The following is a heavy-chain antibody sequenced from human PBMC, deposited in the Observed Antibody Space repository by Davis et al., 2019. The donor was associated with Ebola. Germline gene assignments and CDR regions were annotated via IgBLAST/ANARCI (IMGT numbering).Heavy chain of an antibody. CDR2: ISAYNGNT. J-gene: IGHJ4*02. D-gene: IGHD3-3*01. CDR3: ARDVTPILEWLYFDY. V-gene: IGHV1-18*01. CDR1: GYTFTSYG. Sequence: AASVKVSCKASGYTFTSYGISWVRQAPGQGLEWMGWISAYNGNTNYAQKLQGRVTMTTDTSTSTAYMELRSLRSDDTAVYYCARDVTPILEWLYFDYWGQGTLVTVSS.